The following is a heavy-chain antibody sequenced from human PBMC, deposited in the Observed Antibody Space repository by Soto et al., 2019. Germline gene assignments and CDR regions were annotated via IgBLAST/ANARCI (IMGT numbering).Heavy chain of an antibody. Sequence: GSLRLSCAASGFTFSSYAMSWLRRAPGKGPEWVSTISGNGGRTYYADSVKGRFTISRDNSQTTLFLQMNSLRAEDTAVYYCAKAPDDSSGYPESPTVWGQGTLVTVSS. V-gene: IGHV3-23*01. CDR2: ISGNGGRT. J-gene: IGHJ4*02. CDR3: AKAPDDSSGYPESPTV. D-gene: IGHD3-22*01. CDR1: GFTFSSYA.